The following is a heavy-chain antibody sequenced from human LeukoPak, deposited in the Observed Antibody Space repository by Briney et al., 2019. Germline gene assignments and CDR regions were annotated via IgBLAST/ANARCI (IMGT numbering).Heavy chain of an antibody. D-gene: IGHD3-3*01. CDR1: GYTFTAYY. J-gene: IGHJ5*02. CDR3: ARNFGDFWSGNDYNWFDP. V-gene: IGHV1-2*02. Sequence: GASVKVSCKASGYTFTAYYIHWVRQAPGQGLEWMGWITPNNGGTNYAQKFQGRVTMTRDTSISTAYMELSRLTSDDTAVYFCARNFGDFWSGNDYNWFDPWGQGTLVTVSS. CDR2: ITPNNGGT.